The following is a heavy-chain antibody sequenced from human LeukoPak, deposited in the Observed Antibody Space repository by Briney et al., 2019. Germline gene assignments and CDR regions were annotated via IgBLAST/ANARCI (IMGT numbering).Heavy chain of an antibody. J-gene: IGHJ6*03. CDR2: ISSSSNYI. CDR1: GFIFSSYS. V-gene: IGHV3-21*01. CDR3: ARFAAGGSYYYMDV. D-gene: IGHD6-25*01. Sequence: GGSLRLSCAASGFIFSSYSMNWVRQAPGKGLEWVSSISSSSNYIYYADSVKGRFTISRDNAKNSLYLQMNSLRADDTAVYYCARFAAGGSYYYMDVWGKGTTVTVSS.